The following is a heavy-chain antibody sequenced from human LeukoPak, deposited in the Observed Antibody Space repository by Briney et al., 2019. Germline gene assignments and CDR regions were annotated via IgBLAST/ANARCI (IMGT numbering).Heavy chain of an antibody. J-gene: IGHJ6*03. V-gene: IGHV3-7*04. CDR2: IKQDGSEK. D-gene: IGHD3-10*01. Sequence: GGSLRLSCAASGFTFSNYWMSWVRQAPGKGLEWVANIKQDGSEKYYVDSVKGRFIIFRDNAKNSLYLQMNSLRAEDTAVYYCARANDNYYYYYMDVWGKGTTVTISS. CDR3: ARANDNYYYYYMDV. CDR1: GFTFSNYW.